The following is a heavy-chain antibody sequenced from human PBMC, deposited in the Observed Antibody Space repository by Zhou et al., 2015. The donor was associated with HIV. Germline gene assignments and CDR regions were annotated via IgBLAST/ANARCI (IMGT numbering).Heavy chain of an antibody. D-gene: IGHD2-15*01. CDR1: GGTFSSYA. CDR2: IIPIFGTA. V-gene: IGHV1-69*01. J-gene: IGHJ3*02. Sequence: QVQLVQSGAEVKKPGSSVKVSCKASGGTFSSYAISWVRQAPGQGLEWMGGIIPIFGTANYAQKFQGRVTITADESTSTAYMELSSLRSEDTAVYYCAEEGPLFDCSGGSCYSGAFDIWGQGTMVTVSS. CDR3: AEEGPLFDCSGGSCYSGAFDI.